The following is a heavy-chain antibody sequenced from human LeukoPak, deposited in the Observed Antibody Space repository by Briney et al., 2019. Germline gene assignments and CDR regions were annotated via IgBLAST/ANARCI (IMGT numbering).Heavy chain of an antibody. CDR2: INHSGST. Sequence: SETLSLTCAVYGGSFSGYYWSWIRQPPGKGLEWIGEINHSGSTNYNPSLKSRVTISVDTPKNQFSLKLSSVTAADTAVYYCASSIGYCSGGSCYSFDYWGQGTLVTVSS. V-gene: IGHV4-34*01. J-gene: IGHJ4*02. CDR1: GGSFSGYY. D-gene: IGHD2-15*01. CDR3: ASSIGYCSGGSCYSFDY.